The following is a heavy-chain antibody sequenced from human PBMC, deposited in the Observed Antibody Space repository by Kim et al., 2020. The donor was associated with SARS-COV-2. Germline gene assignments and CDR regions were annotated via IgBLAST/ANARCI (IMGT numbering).Heavy chain of an antibody. V-gene: IGHV3-21*01. CDR1: GFTFSNCV. CDR3: ARDHQDWEVLDY. D-gene: IGHD1-26*01. Sequence: GGSLRLSCTASGFTFSNCVMHWVRQAPGKGLEWVSSISTGSTYVYYADSVKGRFTISRDNAKNSLYLQMDSLRAEDTAVYYCARDHQDWEVLDYWGQGSLVTVSS. J-gene: IGHJ4*02. CDR2: ISTGSTYV.